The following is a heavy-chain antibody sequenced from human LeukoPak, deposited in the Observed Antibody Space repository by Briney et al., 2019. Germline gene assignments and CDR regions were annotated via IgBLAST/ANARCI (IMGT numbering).Heavy chain of an antibody. CDR3: ARLWGWFDP. Sequence: SETLSLTCTVSGGSISSYYWSWIWQPPGKGLEWIGYIYYSGSTNYNPSLKSRVTISVDTSKNQFSLKLSSVTAADTAVYYCARLWGWFDPWGQGTLVTVSS. V-gene: IGHV4-59*01. CDR2: IYYSGST. J-gene: IGHJ5*02. D-gene: IGHD2-21*01. CDR1: GGSISSYY.